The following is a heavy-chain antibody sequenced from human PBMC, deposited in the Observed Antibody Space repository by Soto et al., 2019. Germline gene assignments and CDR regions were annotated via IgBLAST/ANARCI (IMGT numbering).Heavy chain of an antibody. D-gene: IGHD6-13*01. Sequence: SETLSLTCTVSGASISSYYWSWIRQPPGKGLEWIGYIYYSGSTNFNPSLKSRVTISVDTSKNQFSLKLSSVTAADTAVYYCARHSSSWYFVPAFDYWGQGTLVTVSS. CDR1: GASISSYY. CDR3: ARHSSSWYFVPAFDY. CDR2: IYYSGST. J-gene: IGHJ4*02. V-gene: IGHV4-59*08.